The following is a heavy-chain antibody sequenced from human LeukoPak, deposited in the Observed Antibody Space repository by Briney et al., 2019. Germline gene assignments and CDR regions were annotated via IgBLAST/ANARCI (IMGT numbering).Heavy chain of an antibody. Sequence: SQNLSLTCTVSGGSISSGGYYWSWIRQHPGKGLEWIGYIYYSGSTYYNPSLKSRVTISVDTSKNQFSLKLSSVTAADTAVYYCARSSSTSSLSVWFDPWGQGTLVTVSS. J-gene: IGHJ5*02. CDR1: GGSISSGGYY. CDR3: ARSSSTSSLSVWFDP. CDR2: IYYSGST. V-gene: IGHV4-31*03. D-gene: IGHD2-2*01.